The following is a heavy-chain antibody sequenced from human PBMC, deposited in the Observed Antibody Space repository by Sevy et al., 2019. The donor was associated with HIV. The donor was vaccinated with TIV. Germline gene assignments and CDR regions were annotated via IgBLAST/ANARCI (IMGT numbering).Heavy chain of an antibody. Sequence: GGSLRLSCAASGFPFNDHAMHWVRQVPGKGLEWVSGISWNSRNIGYADSVKGRFTISRDNARHFVYLEMNSLRPEDTDFYYCANDINRGCDSVNCYSYYYYFYGLDVWGQGTTATVTS. V-gene: IGHV3-9*01. CDR3: ANDINRGCDSVNCYSYYYYFYGLDV. CDR1: GFPFNDHA. CDR2: ISWNSRNI. J-gene: IGHJ6*02. D-gene: IGHD2-21*02.